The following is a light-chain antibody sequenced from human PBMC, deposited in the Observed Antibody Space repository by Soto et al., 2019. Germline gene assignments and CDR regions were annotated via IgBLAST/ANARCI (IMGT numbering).Light chain of an antibody. CDR3: QQYYSTPVT. CDR2: WAS. J-gene: IGKJ2*01. V-gene: IGKV4-1*01. Sequence: DIVMTQSPDSLAVSLGERATINCKSSQSVLYSSNNKNYLAWYQQKPGQPPKLLIYWASTRESVVPDRFSGSGSGTDFTLTISSVQAEDVAVYYCQQYYSTPVTFGQGTKLEIK. CDR1: QSVLYSSNNKNY.